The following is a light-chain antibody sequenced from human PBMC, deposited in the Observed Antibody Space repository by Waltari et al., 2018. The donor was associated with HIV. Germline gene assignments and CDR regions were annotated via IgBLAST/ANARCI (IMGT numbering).Light chain of an antibody. J-gene: IGLJ2*01. CDR1: GSNVGVNF. CDR3: AAWDDSVSGWA. CDR2: SNN. V-gene: IGLV1-47*01. Sequence: QSVLTQAPSPSGTPGQRVTLSCSGTGSNVGVNFVSWYQQLPGMAPKLLIYSNNERPSRVPDWCSGSKSGTSASLAISGLRSEEEAVYFCAAWDDSVSGWAFGEGTKVTVL.